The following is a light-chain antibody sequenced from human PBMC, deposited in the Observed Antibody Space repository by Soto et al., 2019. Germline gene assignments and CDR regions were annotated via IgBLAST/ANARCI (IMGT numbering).Light chain of an antibody. CDR3: QQYGSSSIT. CDR1: QSVSSSS. Sequence: EIVLTQSPGTLSLSPGERATLSCRASQSVSSSSLAWNQQKPGQAPRLLIYSTSSRATGIRDRFSGSGSGTDFTLTISRLEPEDFAVYYCQQYGSSSITFGQGTRLEIK. V-gene: IGKV3-20*01. J-gene: IGKJ5*01. CDR2: STS.